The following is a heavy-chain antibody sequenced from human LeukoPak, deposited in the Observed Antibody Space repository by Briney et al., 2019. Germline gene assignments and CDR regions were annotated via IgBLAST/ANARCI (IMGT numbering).Heavy chain of an antibody. CDR1: GGSISSSSYY. V-gene: IGHV4-61*01. CDR3: ARLYDSSGADAFDI. Sequence: SETLSLTCTVSGGSISSSSYYWSWIRQPPGKGLEWIGYIYYSGSTNYNPSLKSRVTIPVDTSKNQFSLKLSSVTAADTAVYYCARLYDSSGADAFDIWGQGTMVTVSS. CDR2: IYYSGST. D-gene: IGHD3-22*01. J-gene: IGHJ3*02.